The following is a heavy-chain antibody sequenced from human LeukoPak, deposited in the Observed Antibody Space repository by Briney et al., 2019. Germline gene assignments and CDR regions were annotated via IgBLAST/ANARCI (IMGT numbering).Heavy chain of an antibody. CDR2: IYPGDSDT. CDR3: ARSAFDSSGYYQYFDY. Sequence: GESLKISCKGSGYSFTSYWIGWVRQMPGKGLEWMGIIYPGDSDTRYSPSFQGQVTISADKSISTAYLQWSSLKASDTAMYYCARSAFDSSGYYQYFDYWGQGTLVTVSS. J-gene: IGHJ4*02. D-gene: IGHD3-22*01. CDR1: GYSFTSYW. V-gene: IGHV5-51*01.